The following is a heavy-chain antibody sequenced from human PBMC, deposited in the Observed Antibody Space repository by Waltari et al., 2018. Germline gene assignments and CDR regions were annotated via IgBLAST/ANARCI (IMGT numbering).Heavy chain of an antibody. Sequence: QVQLQESGPGLVKPSETLSLTCTVSGGSISSSYWSWIRQPPGKGLEWIGYIYYSGSTNYNPSLKSRVTISVDTSKNQFSLKLSSVTAADTAVYYCARATVTTFGYYYYMDVWGKGTTVTVSS. D-gene: IGHD4-17*01. CDR3: ARATVTTFGYYYYMDV. CDR1: GGSISSSY. J-gene: IGHJ6*03. V-gene: IGHV4-59*01. CDR2: IYYSGST.